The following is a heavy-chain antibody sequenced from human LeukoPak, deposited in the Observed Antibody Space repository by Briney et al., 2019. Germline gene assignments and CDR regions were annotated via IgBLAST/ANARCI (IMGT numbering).Heavy chain of an antibody. CDR1: GDSVTSDGYY. D-gene: IGHD2-21*02. CDR3: ARDVVVTASPDAFDI. J-gene: IGHJ3*02. V-gene: IGHV4-31*03. CDR2: ISNSGTA. Sequence: SETLSLTCSVSGDSVTSDGYYWTWIRQHPGKGLEWIGYISNSGTASYNPSLESRVSISVDTSKNQFSLRLNSVTAADTAVYYCARDVVVTASPDAFDIWGQGTMVIVSS.